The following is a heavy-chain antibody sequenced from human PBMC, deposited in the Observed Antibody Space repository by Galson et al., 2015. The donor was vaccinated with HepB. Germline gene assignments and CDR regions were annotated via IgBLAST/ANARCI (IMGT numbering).Heavy chain of an antibody. CDR3: TRRVAVADY. CDR2: IRSKANSYAT. CDR1: GFTFSGSA. V-gene: IGHV3-73*01. J-gene: IGHJ4*02. D-gene: IGHD4-23*01. Sequence: SLRLSCAASGFTFSGSAMHWVRQASGKGLEWVGRIRSKANSYATAYAASVKGRFTISRDDSKNTAYLQMNSLKTEDTAVYYCTRRVAVADYWGQGTLVTVSS.